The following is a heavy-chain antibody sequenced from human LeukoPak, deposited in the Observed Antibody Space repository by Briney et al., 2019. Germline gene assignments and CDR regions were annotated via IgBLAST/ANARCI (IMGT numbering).Heavy chain of an antibody. J-gene: IGHJ5*02. CDR3: ARGALNYGDYVLPNWFDP. D-gene: IGHD4-17*01. V-gene: IGHV1-69*01. Sequence: SVKVSCKASGGTFISYAISWVRQAPGQGLEWMGGIIPIFGTANYAQKFQGRVTITADESTSTAYMELSSLRSEDTAVYYCARGALNYGDYVLPNWFDPWGQGTLVTVSS. CDR2: IIPIFGTA. CDR1: GGTFISYA.